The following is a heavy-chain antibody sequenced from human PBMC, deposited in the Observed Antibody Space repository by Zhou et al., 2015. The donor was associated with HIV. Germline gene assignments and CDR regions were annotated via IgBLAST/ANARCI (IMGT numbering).Heavy chain of an antibody. J-gene: IGHJ4*02. CDR3: ARGGVVRRGYSGYDSNY. Sequence: QVQLVQSGAEVKKPGSSVKVSCKASGGTFSSYAISWVRQAPGQGLEWMGGIIPIFGTANYAQKFQGRVTITADESTSTAYMELSSLRSEDTAVYYCARGGVVRRGYSGYDSNYWGQGTLVTVSS. V-gene: IGHV1-69*01. CDR1: GGTFSSYA. CDR2: IIPIFGTA. D-gene: IGHD5-12*01.